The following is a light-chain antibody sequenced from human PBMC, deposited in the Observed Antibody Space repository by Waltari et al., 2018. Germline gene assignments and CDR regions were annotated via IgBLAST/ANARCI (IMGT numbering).Light chain of an antibody. Sequence: QSVLTQPPSASGTPGQRVAISCSGGKSNIGSNYVNWYQQFPGTAPKLLLHRNNQRRPGGPGRFSGAKTDTSAALASSGRRSEDEAEYYCVAWDDSLNGPVFGGGTKLTVL. J-gene: IGLJ3*02. CDR1: KSNIGSNY. CDR2: RNN. V-gene: IGLV1-47*01. CDR3: VAWDDSLNGPV.